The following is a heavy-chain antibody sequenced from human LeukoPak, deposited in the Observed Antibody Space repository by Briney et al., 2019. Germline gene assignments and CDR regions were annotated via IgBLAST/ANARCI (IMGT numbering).Heavy chain of an antibody. J-gene: IGHJ3*02. CDR3: TRVMTTVNVFDI. D-gene: IGHD4-17*01. CDR1: GGSISSYY. Sequence: SETLSLTCTVSGGSISSYYWSWIRQPPGKGLEWIGYIHHSGSTNYKPSLKSRVTMSVDMSKNQFSLKLNSVTAADTAVYYCTRVMTTVNVFDIWGQGTLVTVSS. V-gene: IGHV4-59*12. CDR2: IHHSGST.